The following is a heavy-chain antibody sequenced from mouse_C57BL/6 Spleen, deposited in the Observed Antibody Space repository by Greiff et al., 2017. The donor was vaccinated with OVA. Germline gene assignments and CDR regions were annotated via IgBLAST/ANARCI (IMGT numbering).Heavy chain of an antibody. J-gene: IGHJ3*01. D-gene: IGHD2-5*01. V-gene: IGHV14-1*01. CDR2: IDPEDGDT. CDR1: GFNIKDYY. CDR3: TTWDYSNTWFAY. Sequence: EVQRVESGAELVRPGASVKLSCTASGFNIKDYYMPWVKQRPEQGLEWIGRIDPEDGDTEYAPKVQGKATMTADTSSNTAYLQLSSLTSEDTAVYYCTTWDYSNTWFAYWGQGTLVTVSA.